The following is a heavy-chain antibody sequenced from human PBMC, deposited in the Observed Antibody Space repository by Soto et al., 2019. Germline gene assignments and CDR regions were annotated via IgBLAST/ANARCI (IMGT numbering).Heavy chain of an antibody. CDR3: SRDYYGPGPD. J-gene: IGHJ4*02. CDR2: IKEDGGKT. CDR1: GLTLSRYW. V-gene: IGHV3-7*04. D-gene: IGHD3-22*01. Sequence: EVQLVESGGGLVQPGGSLRLSCVASGLTLSRYWMSWVRQAPGKGLEWVANIKEDGGKTYYVDSVKGRFTISRDNAKNLVYLQMYSLRVEDTAVYYCSRDYYGPGPDWGQGTLVIVSS.